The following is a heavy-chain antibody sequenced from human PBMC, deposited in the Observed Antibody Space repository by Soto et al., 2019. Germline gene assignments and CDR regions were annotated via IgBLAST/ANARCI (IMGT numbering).Heavy chain of an antibody. Sequence: SVKVSCKASGCTFSSYAISWVRQAPGQGLEWMGGIIPIFGTANYAQKFQGRVTITADESTSTAYMELSSLRSEDTAVYYCARGRGIVVVPTNYYYGMDVWGQGTTVTVSS. J-gene: IGHJ6*02. CDR1: GCTFSSYA. CDR2: IIPIFGTA. V-gene: IGHV1-69*13. D-gene: IGHD2-2*01. CDR3: ARGRGIVVVPTNYYYGMDV.